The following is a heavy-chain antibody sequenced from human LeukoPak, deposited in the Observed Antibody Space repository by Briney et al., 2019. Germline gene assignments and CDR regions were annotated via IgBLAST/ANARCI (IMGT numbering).Heavy chain of an antibody. Sequence: SETLSLTCTVSGGSISSSSYYWGWIRQPPGKGLEWIGSIYYSGSTYYNPSLKSRVTISVDTSKNQFSLKLSSVTAADTAVYYCASPVPYCSSTSCSRGAYYYYYMDVWGKGTTVTVSS. CDR2: IYYSGST. D-gene: IGHD2-2*01. CDR1: GGSISSSSYY. CDR3: ASPVPYCSSTSCSRGAYYYYYMDV. J-gene: IGHJ6*03. V-gene: IGHV4-39*01.